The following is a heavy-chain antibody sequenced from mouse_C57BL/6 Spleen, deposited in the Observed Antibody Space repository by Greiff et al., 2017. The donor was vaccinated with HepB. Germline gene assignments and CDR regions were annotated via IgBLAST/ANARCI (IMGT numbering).Heavy chain of an antibody. CDR3: ARRRDITTVLDD. CDR2: INPNNGGT. CDR1: GYTFTDYY. Sequence: EVQLQQSGPELVKPGASVKISCKASGYTFTDYYMHWVKQTHGKSLEWIGDINPNNGGTSYNQKFKGKATLTVDKSSSTAYMELRSLTSEDSAVDYCARRRDITTVLDDWGQGTTLTVSS. V-gene: IGHV1-26*01. D-gene: IGHD1-1*01. J-gene: IGHJ2*01.